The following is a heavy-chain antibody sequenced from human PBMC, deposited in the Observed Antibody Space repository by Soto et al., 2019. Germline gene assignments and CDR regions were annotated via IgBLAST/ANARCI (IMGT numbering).Heavy chain of an antibody. CDR1: GASISSYY. D-gene: IGHD2-15*01. V-gene: IGHV4-59*01. CDR3: ARARKGVGAATYYFDF. J-gene: IGHJ4*02. Sequence: SETLSLTCTVSGASISSYYWIWIRQPPGKGLEWIGYIYYSGSTNYNPSLKSRVTISADTSNNQFSLNLSSVTVADTAAYYCARARKGVGAATYYFDFWGRGTLVTVSS. CDR2: IYYSGST.